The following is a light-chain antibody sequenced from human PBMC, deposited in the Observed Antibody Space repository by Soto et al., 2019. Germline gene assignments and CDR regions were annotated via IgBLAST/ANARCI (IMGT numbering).Light chain of an antibody. CDR3: SSYTSSSTVV. V-gene: IGLV2-18*02. CDR1: SSDVGSYNR. J-gene: IGLJ2*01. Sequence: QSALTQPPSVSGSPGQSVTISCTGTSSDVGSYNRVSWYQQPPGTAPKLMMYEVSNRTSGVPDRFSGSKSGNTASLTISGLQAEDEADYYCSSYTSSSTVVFGGGTKVTVL. CDR2: EVS.